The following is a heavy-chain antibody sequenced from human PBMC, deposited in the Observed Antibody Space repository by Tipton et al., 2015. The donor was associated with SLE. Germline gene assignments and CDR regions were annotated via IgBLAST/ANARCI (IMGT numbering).Heavy chain of an antibody. CDR1: GFTFSSYT. J-gene: IGHJ4*02. CDR3: AIYYGVNVAFDY. CDR2: ISTTSDYI. V-gene: IGHV3-21*01. Sequence: SLRLSCAASGFTFSSYTMNWVRQAPGKGLEWVSSISTTSDYIYYSDLVKDRFTISRDNAKNLLYLQMNSLRAEDTAVYFCAIYYGVNVAFDYWGQGTLVTVFS. D-gene: IGHD2-21*01.